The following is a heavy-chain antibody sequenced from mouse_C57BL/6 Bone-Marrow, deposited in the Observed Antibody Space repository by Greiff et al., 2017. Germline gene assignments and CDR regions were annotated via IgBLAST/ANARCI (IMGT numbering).Heavy chain of an antibody. CDR2: IDPSDSYT. CDR1: GYTFTSYW. V-gene: IGHV1-69*01. Sequence: QVQLQQPGAELVMPGASVKLSCKASGYTFTSYWMHWVKQRPGQGLEWIGEIDPSDSYTNYNQKFKGKSTLTVDKSSSTAYMQLSSLTSEDSAVYYCAREDDGYHWYSDVWGTGTTVTVSS. CDR3: AREDDGYHWYSDV. J-gene: IGHJ1*03. D-gene: IGHD2-3*01.